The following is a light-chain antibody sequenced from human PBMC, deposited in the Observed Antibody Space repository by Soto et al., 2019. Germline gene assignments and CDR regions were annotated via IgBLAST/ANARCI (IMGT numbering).Light chain of an antibody. CDR1: QTISTW. CDR3: QQYTNTNNPWM. Sequence: DIPVTQSPPTLSASVRDRVTITCRSSQTISTWMAWYQQKPGKAPKLLVYDASTLQSGVASRFSGSGSGTEFTLIISGLQPDDSATYYCQQYTNTNNPWMLGQGTKVDVK. J-gene: IGKJ1*01. V-gene: IGKV1-5*01. CDR2: DAS.